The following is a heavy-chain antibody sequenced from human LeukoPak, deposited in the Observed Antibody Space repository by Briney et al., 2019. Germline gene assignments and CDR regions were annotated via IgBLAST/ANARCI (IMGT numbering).Heavy chain of an antibody. D-gene: IGHD2-15*01. V-gene: IGHV3-23*01. CDR1: GFTFSSYG. CDR3: AKNVERGAYCSGGSCYPYYYYYMDV. J-gene: IGHJ6*03. CDR2: ISGSGGST. Sequence: PGGSLRLSCATSGFTFSSYGMNWVRQAPGKGLEWVSAISGSGGSTYYADSVKGRFTISRDNSKNTLYLQMNSLRAEDTAVYYCAKNVERGAYCSGGSCYPYYYYYMDVWGKGTTVTISS.